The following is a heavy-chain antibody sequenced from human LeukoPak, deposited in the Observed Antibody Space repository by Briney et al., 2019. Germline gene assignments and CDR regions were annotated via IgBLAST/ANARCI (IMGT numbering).Heavy chain of an antibody. CDR1: GFTFRSYG. Sequence: GGSLRLSCAASGFTFRSYGMHWVRQAPGKGLVWVSRINTDGSITNYADSVKGRFSISRDNAKNTLYLQMSSLRAEDTAVYYCARDRGPRTGFMVREAYDYWGQGTLVTVSS. D-gene: IGHD3-10*01. CDR3: ARDRGPRTGFMVREAYDY. CDR2: INTDGSIT. J-gene: IGHJ4*02. V-gene: IGHV3-74*01.